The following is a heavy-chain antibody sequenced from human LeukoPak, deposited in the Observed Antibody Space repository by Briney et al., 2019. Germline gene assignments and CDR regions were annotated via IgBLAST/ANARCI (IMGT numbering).Heavy chain of an antibody. CDR1: GFTFSSYS. V-gene: IGHV3-21*01. Sequence: GGSLRLSCAASGFTFSSYSMNWVRQAPGKGLEWVSSISSSSSYIYYADSVKGRFTISRDNAKNSLYLQMNSLRAEDTAVYYCATGGYSYGPSPYYYYMDVWGKGTTVTVSS. CDR2: ISSSSSYI. D-gene: IGHD5-18*01. CDR3: ATGGYSYGPSPYYYYMDV. J-gene: IGHJ6*03.